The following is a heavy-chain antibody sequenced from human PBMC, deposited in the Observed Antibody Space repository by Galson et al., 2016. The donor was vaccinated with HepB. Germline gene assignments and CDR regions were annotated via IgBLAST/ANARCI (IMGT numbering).Heavy chain of an antibody. CDR2: INPNSGLT. J-gene: IGHJ4*02. CDR3: ARGSLAGHFDY. CDR1: GYTSTGYY. V-gene: IGHV1-2*04. Sequence: SVKVSCKASGYTSTGYYIHWVRQAPGQGLEYMGWINPNSGLTNYAQRFTGWVSMARDTSINTVYMELSRLRSNDTAVYYCARGSLAGHFDYWGQGSPVTVFS.